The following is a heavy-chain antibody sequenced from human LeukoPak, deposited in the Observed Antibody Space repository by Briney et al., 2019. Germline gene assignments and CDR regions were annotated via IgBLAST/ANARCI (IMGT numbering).Heavy chain of an antibody. CDR3: AREWELLHPNYFDY. CDR1: GFTFSDYY. CDR2: ISSSGSTI. Sequence: GGSLRLSCAASGFTFSDYYMSWIRQAPGKGLEWVSYISSSGSTIYYADSVKGRFTISRDNAKNSLYLQMNSLRAEDTAVYYCAREWELLHPNYFDYWGRGTLVTVSS. V-gene: IGHV3-11*04. J-gene: IGHJ4*02. D-gene: IGHD1-26*01.